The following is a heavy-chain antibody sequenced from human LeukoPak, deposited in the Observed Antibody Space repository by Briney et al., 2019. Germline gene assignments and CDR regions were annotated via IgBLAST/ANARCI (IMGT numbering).Heavy chain of an antibody. D-gene: IGHD1-20*01. Sequence: SETLSLTCTVSGGSISSYYWSWIRQPPGKGLEWIGYIYYSGSTNYNPSLKSRVTISVDTSKNQFSLKLSSVTAADTAVYYCARFPRPIITGTWYGMDVWGQGTTVTVSS. V-gene: IGHV4-59*08. CDR1: GGSISSYY. CDR3: ARFPRPIITGTWYGMDV. CDR2: IYYSGST. J-gene: IGHJ6*02.